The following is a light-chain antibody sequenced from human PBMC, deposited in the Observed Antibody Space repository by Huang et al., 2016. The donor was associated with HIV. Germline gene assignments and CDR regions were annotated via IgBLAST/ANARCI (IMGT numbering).Light chain of an antibody. CDR1: QSLLHSDGYKY. V-gene: IGKV2-28*01. CDR3: MQSLQTLGT. J-gene: IGKJ5*01. CDR2: LGS. Sequence: DIVMTQSPLSLPVTPGEPASISCRSNQSLLHSDGYKYLDWYLQKPGQSPQVLIYLGSNRASGVPDRFSGSGSGTEYTLKISRVEAEDIGVYYCMQSLQTLGTFGQGTRVEIK.